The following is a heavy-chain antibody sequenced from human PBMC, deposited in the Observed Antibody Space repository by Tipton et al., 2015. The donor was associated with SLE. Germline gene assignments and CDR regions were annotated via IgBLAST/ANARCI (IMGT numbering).Heavy chain of an antibody. Sequence: TLSLTCTVSGYSISSGFYWSWIRQPAGKGLEWIGRIYTSGSTNYNPSLKSRVTMSVDTSKNQFSLKLSSVTAADTAVYYCARDLASNHPLYYYGMDVWGQGTTVTVSS. CDR2: IYTSGST. V-gene: IGHV4-61*02. J-gene: IGHJ6*02. CDR1: GYSISSGFY. CDR3: ARDLASNHPLYYYGMDV. D-gene: IGHD4-11*01.